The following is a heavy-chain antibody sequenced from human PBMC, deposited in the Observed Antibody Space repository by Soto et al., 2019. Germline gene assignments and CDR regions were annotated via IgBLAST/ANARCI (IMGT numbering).Heavy chain of an antibody. CDR2: FSSGASNM. CDR1: GFTFGDYE. J-gene: IGHJ6*02. CDR3: ARDPNYDFWSGYRNKEGTYGMDV. V-gene: IGHV3-11*04. Sequence: GGSLRLSCAASGFTFGDYEMSWIRQAAGKGPEWVSYFSSGASNMYYADSEKGRFTISRDNAQSSLYLQMNSLRVEDTAVYYCARDPNYDFWSGYRNKEGTYGMDVWGQGTTVTVSS. D-gene: IGHD3-3*01.